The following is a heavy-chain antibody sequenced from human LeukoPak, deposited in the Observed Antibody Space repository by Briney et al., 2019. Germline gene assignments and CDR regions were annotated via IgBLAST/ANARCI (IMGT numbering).Heavy chain of an antibody. CDR2: INYSGST. CDR3: ARTHFDSLGWFDP. CDR1: GGSFSGYY. Sequence: SETLSLTCAVYGGSFSGYYWSWIRQPPGKGLEWIGNINYSGSTYYNPSVKSRVTLSVDVSKNRFSLNLTSVTAADTALYFCARTHFDSLGWFDPWGQGIQVIVSS. V-gene: IGHV4-34*01. D-gene: IGHD3-9*01. J-gene: IGHJ5*02.